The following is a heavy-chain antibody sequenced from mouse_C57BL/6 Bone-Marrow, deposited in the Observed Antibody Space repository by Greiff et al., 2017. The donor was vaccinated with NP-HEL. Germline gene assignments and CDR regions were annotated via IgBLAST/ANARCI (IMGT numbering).Heavy chain of an antibody. J-gene: IGHJ3*01. V-gene: IGHV2-9-1*01. CDR2: IWTGGGT. Sequence: VQGVESGPGLVAPSQSLSITCTVSGFSLTSYAISWVRQPPGKGLEWLGVIWTGGGTNYNSALKSRLSIRKDNSKSQVFLKMNSLQTDDTARYYCARNSNYEAWFAYWGQGTLVTVSA. CDR1: GFSLTSYA. CDR3: ARNSNYEAWFAY. D-gene: IGHD2-5*01.